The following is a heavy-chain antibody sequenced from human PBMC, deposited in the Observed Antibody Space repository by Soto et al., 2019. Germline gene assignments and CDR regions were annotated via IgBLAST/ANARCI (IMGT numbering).Heavy chain of an antibody. CDR2: MNPINGAT. D-gene: IGHD6-13*01. CDR3: GRGPXPRAPAGGTPYYYAMDV. CDR1: GYDFTACD. J-gene: IGHJ6*02. Sequence: ASVKVSCKTSGYDFTACDINWVRQASGQGLEWMGWMNPINGATGSARRFQGRVSMTRNTATGTAYLELTSLRSDDTGVYYCGRGPXPRAPAGGTPYYYAMDVWGQGTTVTVSS. V-gene: IGHV1-8*02.